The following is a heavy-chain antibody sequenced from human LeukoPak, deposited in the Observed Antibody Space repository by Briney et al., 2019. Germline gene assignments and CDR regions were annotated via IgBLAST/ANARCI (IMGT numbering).Heavy chain of an antibody. Sequence: SETLSLTCAVYGGSLSNYYWSWIRQPPGKGLEWIGEINHSGSTKYNPSLKSRVTISVDMSKNQFSLKLNSVTAADTAVYYCARGPASGSNFAWFDPWGQGTLVTVSS. CDR2: INHSGST. CDR3: ARGPASGSNFAWFDP. CDR1: GGSLSNYY. V-gene: IGHV4-34*01. J-gene: IGHJ5*02. D-gene: IGHD3-10*01.